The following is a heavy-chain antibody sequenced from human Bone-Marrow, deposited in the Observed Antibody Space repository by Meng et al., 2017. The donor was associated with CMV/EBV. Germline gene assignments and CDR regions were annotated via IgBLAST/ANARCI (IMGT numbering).Heavy chain of an antibody. Sequence: SETLSLTCTVSGGSISSSSYYWGWIRQPPGKGLEWIGSIYYSGSTYYNPSLKSRVTISVDTSKNQFSLKLSSVTAADTAVYYCAREGGSLDVWGQGTTVTVPS. J-gene: IGHJ6*02. CDR3: AREGGSLDV. CDR1: GGSISSSSYY. D-gene: IGHD1-26*01. CDR2: IYYSGST. V-gene: IGHV4-39*07.